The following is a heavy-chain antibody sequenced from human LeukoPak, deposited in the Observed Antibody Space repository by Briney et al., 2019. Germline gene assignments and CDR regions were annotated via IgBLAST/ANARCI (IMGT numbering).Heavy chain of an antibody. CDR2: LSYDGSNE. J-gene: IGHJ4*02. Sequence: PGGSLRLSCAASGFXFSSYGMHWVRQAPGKGLEWVAVLSYDGSNEYYADSVKGRFTISRDNSKNTLYLQMNSLRVEDTAVYYCAGSWFYRDYFEYWGQGTLVTVSS. CDR1: GFXFSSYG. CDR3: AGSWFYRDYFEY. V-gene: IGHV3-30*03. D-gene: IGHD3-10*01.